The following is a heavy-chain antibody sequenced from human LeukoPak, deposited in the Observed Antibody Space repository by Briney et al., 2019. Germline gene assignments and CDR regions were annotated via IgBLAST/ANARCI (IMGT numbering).Heavy chain of an antibody. CDR2: IYYRGGT. Sequence: SETLSLICNVSDASITDAYWSWLRQPPGKGLEWIGYIYYRGGTNYNPSLKSRVAISLDTSKNQFALSLSSVTAADTAVYYCAKVKGGYFYALDSWGQGTLVTVHS. CDR3: AKVKGGYFYALDS. D-gene: IGHD5-12*01. V-gene: IGHV4-59*03. J-gene: IGHJ4*02. CDR1: DASITDAY.